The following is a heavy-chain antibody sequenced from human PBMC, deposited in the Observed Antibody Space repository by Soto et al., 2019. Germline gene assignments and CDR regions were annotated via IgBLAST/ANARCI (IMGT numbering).Heavy chain of an antibody. D-gene: IGHD5-12*01. CDR1: GFSFSSYA. V-gene: IGHV3-23*01. J-gene: IGHJ4*02. CDR3: AQGSIEYSASVDN. Sequence: EVQLLESGGGLVQPGVSLRLSCAASGFSFSSYAMVWVRQAPGKGLEWASVISARGGSLYFADSVKGRFTISRDNSKNVLSLEMNSLRAEDTATYFCAQGSIEYSASVDNVGQGTLVVVSS. CDR2: ISARGGSL.